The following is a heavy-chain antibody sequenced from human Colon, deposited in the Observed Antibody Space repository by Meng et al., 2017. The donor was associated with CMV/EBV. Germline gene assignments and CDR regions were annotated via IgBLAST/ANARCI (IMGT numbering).Heavy chain of an antibody. CDR3: AREGGVVPAAIFAFDI. CDR1: GFSFSDYG. D-gene: IGHD2-2*02. CDR2: ISSRSTYI. J-gene: IGHJ3*02. Sequence: GESLKISCVASGFSFSDYGMNWVRQAPGKGPEWVSSISSRSTYIKYADSVKGRFTISRDNAKNTLYLQMNSLRAEDTAVYYCAREGGVVPAAIFAFDIWGQGTMVTVSS. V-gene: IGHV3-21*01.